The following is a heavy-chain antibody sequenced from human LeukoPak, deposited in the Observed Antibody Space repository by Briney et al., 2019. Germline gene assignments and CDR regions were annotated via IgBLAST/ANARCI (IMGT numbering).Heavy chain of an antibody. CDR1: GGSFSGYY. CDR3: ARVAEPDRYDFWSGYYTDWFDP. J-gene: IGHJ5*02. CDR2: INHSGVT. Sequence: KPSETLSLTCAVYGGSFSGYYWSWIRQPPGKGLEWIGEINHSGVTNYNPSLKSRVTISVDTSKNQFSLKLSSVTAADTAVYYCARVAEPDRYDFWSGYYTDWFDPWGQGTLVTVSS. D-gene: IGHD3-3*01. V-gene: IGHV4-34*01.